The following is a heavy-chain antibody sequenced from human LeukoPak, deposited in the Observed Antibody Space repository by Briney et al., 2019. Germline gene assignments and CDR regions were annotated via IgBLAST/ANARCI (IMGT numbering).Heavy chain of an antibody. CDR3: AGDRHCSSTSCYYGMDV. V-gene: IGHV3-21*01. CDR1: GFTFSSYS. D-gene: IGHD2-2*01. Sequence: GGSLRLSCAASGFTFSSYSMNWVRQAPGKGLEWVSSISSSSSYIYYADSVKGRFTISRDNAKNSLYLLMNSLRAEDTAVYYCAGDRHCSSTSCYYGMDVWGQGTTVTVSS. CDR2: ISSSSSYI. J-gene: IGHJ6*02.